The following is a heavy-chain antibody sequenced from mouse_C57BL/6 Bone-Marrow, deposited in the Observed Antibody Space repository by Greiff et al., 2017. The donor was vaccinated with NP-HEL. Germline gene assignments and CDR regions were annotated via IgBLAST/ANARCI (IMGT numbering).Heavy chain of an antibody. J-gene: IGHJ1*03. CDR3: ARSDPLSTVVDWYFDV. CDR1: GYSITSDY. CDR2: ISYSGST. D-gene: IGHD1-1*01. Sequence: ESGPGLAKPSQTLSLTCSVTGYSITSDYWNWIRKFPGNKLEYMGYISYSGSTYYNPSLKSRISITRDTSKNQYYLQLNSVTTEDTATYYCARSDPLSTVVDWYFDVWGTGTTVTVSS. V-gene: IGHV3-8*01.